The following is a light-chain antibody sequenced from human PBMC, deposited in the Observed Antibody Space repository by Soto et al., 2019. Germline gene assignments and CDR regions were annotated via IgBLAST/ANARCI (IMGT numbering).Light chain of an antibody. V-gene: IGLV1-47*01. CDR1: NSRSGSNY. J-gene: IGLJ1*01. CDR2: RND. CDR3: AKWDDSLRVYV. Sequence: QSVLPQPPSASGTPGQMVTISCSTTNSRSGSNYVYWYQQLPGAAPKLLIYRNDQRPSGVPDRFSASKSGTSASLAISGLRPEDEADYFCAKWDDSLRVYVFGSGTKVTVL.